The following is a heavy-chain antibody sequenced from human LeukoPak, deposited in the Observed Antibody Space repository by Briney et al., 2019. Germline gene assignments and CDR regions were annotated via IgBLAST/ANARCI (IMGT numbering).Heavy chain of an antibody. Sequence: GGSLRLSCAASGFTFSSYAIYRVRQAPGKGLEWVSGISGSGCITYCADPVKGRFTISRDNSKNTVYLQMNSLRVEDTAVYYCEKTTTGYSSGRYPGWPVDYWGQGTLVTVSS. J-gene: IGHJ4*02. CDR1: GFTFSSYA. D-gene: IGHD6-19*01. CDR3: EKTTTGYSSGRYPGWPVDY. V-gene: IGHV3-23*01. CDR2: ISGSGCIT.